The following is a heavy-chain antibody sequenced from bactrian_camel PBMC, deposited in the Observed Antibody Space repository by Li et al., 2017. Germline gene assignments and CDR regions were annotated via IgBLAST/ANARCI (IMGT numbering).Heavy chain of an antibody. D-gene: IGHD6*01. CDR3: AADLGWCGSAPLQREFRN. Sequence: HVQLVESGGGSVQAGGSLRLSCTAPGFTANNCGMDLLRRAAGKEREGVAAIDSDGIASYADSVKGRFTVSRDNANNTVNLMMNSLKPEDTAVYYCAADLGWCGSAPLQREFRNWGQGTQVTVS. V-gene: IGHV3S53*01. CDR2: IDSDGIA. J-gene: IGHJ4*01. CDR1: GFTANNCG.